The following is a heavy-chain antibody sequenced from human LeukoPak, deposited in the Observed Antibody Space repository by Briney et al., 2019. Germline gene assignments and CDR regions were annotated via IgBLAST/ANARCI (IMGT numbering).Heavy chain of an antibody. Sequence: GASVKVSCKASGYTFTGYYMHWVRQAPGQGLEWMGWINPNSGGTNYAQKFQGRVTMTRDTSISTAYMERSRLRSDDTAVYYCARDLSLDYYDSSAWIDYWGQGTLVTVSS. V-gene: IGHV1-2*02. J-gene: IGHJ4*02. CDR1: GYTFTGYY. D-gene: IGHD3-22*01. CDR3: ARDLSLDYYDSSAWIDY. CDR2: INPNSGGT.